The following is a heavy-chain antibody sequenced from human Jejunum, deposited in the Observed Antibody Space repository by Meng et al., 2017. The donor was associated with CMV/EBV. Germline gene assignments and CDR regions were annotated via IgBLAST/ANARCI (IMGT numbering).Heavy chain of an antibody. CDR2: IYTRGST. Sequence: QGQLQESGPGLGKPSGTLSLTCPVSGGSISTYYWTWIRQPAGKGLEWIGRIYTRGSTHYNPSLKSRVTMSVDTSKNQFSLKLSSVTAADTAVYYCARENSGYDYWGQGTLVTVSS. D-gene: IGHD5-12*01. CDR1: GGSISTYY. V-gene: IGHV4-4*07. J-gene: IGHJ4*02. CDR3: ARENSGYDY.